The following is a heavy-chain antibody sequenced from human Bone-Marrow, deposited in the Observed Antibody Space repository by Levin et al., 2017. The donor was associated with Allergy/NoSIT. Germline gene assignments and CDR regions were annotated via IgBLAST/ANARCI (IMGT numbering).Heavy chain of an antibody. V-gene: IGHV3-48*01. CDR2: ISSSSSNI. CDR1: GFTFSSYS. Sequence: GGSLRLSCAASGFTFSSYSMHWVRQPPGKGLEWLSYISSSSSNIFYADSVKGRFTISRDNAKNSLYLQMNSLRAEDTAVYYCAREDYYESSGHFDYWGQGTLVTVSS. J-gene: IGHJ4*02. CDR3: AREDYYESSGHFDY. D-gene: IGHD3-22*01.